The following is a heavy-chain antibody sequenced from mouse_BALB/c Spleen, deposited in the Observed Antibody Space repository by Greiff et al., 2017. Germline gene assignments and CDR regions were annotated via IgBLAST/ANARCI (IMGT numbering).Heavy chain of an antibody. V-gene: IGHV5-17*02. Sequence: DVHLVESGGGLVQPGGSRKLSCAASGFTFSSFGMHWVRQAPEKGLEWVAYISSGSSTIYYADTVKGRFTISRDNPKNTLFLQMTSLRSEDTAMYYCARGGLWLPYYFDYWGQGTTLTVSS. CDR1: GFTFSSFG. D-gene: IGHD2-2*01. CDR2: ISSGSSTI. J-gene: IGHJ2*01. CDR3: ARGGLWLPYYFDY.